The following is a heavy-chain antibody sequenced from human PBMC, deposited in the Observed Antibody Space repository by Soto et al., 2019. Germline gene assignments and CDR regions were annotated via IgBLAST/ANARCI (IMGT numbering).Heavy chain of an antibody. CDR3: ARGIVDFWSGRHYFDY. D-gene: IGHD3-3*01. CDR1: GGSISDY. Sequence: SETLSLTCTVSGGSISDYWSWIRQPAGKGLEWIGRIYTSGSTNYNPSLKSRVTMSIDTSKNQFSLKLTSVTAADTAVYFCARGIVDFWSGRHYFDYWGQGTLVTSPQ. V-gene: IGHV4-4*07. J-gene: IGHJ4*02. CDR2: IYTSGST.